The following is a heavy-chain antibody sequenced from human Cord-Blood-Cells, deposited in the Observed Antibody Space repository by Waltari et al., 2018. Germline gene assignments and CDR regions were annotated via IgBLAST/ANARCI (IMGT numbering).Heavy chain of an antibody. CDR1: GFTFSSYE. Sequence: EVQLVESGGGLVQPGGSLRLSCAASGFTFSSYEMNWVRQAPGKGLEWVSYISSSGSTIYYADAGKGRFTSSRDNAKNSLYLQMNSLRAEDTAVYYCARVSAAAGDAFDIWGQGTMVTVSS. CDR3: ARVSAAAGDAFDI. J-gene: IGHJ3*02. CDR2: ISSSGSTI. D-gene: IGHD6-13*01. V-gene: IGHV3-48*03.